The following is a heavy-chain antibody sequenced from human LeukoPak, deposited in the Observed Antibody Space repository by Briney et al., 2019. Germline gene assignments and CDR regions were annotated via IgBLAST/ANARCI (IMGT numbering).Heavy chain of an antibody. CDR1: GGSISSGSYY. D-gene: IGHD5-24*01. CDR3: ARGERWLQSSDY. J-gene: IGHJ4*02. CDR2: IYTSGST. V-gene: IGHV4-61*02. Sequence: SETLSFTCSVAGGSISSGSYYGSWIRQPAGKGLEWIGRIYTSGSTNYNPSLKSRVTISVDTSKNQFSLKLSSVTAADTAVYYCARGERWLQSSDYWGQGTLVTVSS.